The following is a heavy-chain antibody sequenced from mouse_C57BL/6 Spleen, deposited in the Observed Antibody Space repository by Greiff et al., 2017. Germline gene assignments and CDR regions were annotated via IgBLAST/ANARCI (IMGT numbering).Heavy chain of an antibody. CDR3: ARKNFYYFDY. CDR1: GYSFTGYY. V-gene: IGHV1-42*01. Sequence: VQLQQSGPELVKPGASVKISCKASGYSFTGYYMNWVKQSPEKSLEWIGEINPSTGGTNYNQKFKAKATLTVDKSSSTAYMQLKSLTSEDSAVYYCARKNFYYFDYWGQGTTLTVSS. J-gene: IGHJ2*01. CDR2: INPSTGGT.